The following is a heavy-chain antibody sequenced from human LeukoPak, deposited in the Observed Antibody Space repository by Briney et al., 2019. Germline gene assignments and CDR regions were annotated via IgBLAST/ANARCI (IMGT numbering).Heavy chain of an antibody. V-gene: IGHV3-23*01. CDR2: ISGSGGST. CDR1: GFTFSSYA. CDR3: AKPTGSCSGGSCYQN. Sequence: GGSLRLSCAASGFTFSSYAMSWVRQAPGKGLEWVSAISGSGGSTYYADSVKGRFTISRDNSKNTPYLQMNSLRAEDTAVYYCAKPTGSCSGGSCYQNWGQGTLVTVSS. D-gene: IGHD2-15*01. J-gene: IGHJ4*02.